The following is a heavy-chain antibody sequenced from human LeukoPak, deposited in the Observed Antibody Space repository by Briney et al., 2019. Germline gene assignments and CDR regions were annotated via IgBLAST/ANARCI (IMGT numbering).Heavy chain of an antibody. CDR2: IWSDGSNR. CDR3: ARDAQRGFDYSNSLEY. J-gene: IGHJ4*01. CDR1: GFIFSHYG. V-gene: IGHV3-33*01. D-gene: IGHD4-11*01. Sequence: GGSLRLSCAASGFIFSHYGMHWVRQAPGKGLEWVAAIWSDGSNRFYAGSVKGRFTISRDNSQNTVFLQMNSLRVEDTAMYYCARDAQRGFDYSNSLEYWGHGTLVTVSS.